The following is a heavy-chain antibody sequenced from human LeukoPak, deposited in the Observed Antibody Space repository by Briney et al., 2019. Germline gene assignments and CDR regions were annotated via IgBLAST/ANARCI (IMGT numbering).Heavy chain of an antibody. Sequence: SQTLSLTCTVSGGSISSGGYYWSWIRQHPGKGLEWIGYIYYSGSTYYNPSLKSRVTISVDTSKNQFSLKLSSVTAADAAVYYCARGPLRLGELSFDYWGQGTLVTVSS. J-gene: IGHJ4*02. V-gene: IGHV4-31*03. CDR3: ARGPLRLGELSFDY. CDR2: IYYSGST. D-gene: IGHD3-16*02. CDR1: GGSISSGGYY.